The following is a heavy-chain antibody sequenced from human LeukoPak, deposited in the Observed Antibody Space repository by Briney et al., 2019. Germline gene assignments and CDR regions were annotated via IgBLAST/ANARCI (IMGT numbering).Heavy chain of an antibody. CDR1: GFTFSSIA. Sequence: GGSLKRSCAASGFTFSSIAMTWVRQAPGKGLEWVSSIRSNGDTTYNADSVKGRFTISRDNSKNTLYLQMNSLRVEDTAIYYCAKGQELDDGVFDSWGQGTLVTVSS. V-gene: IGHV3-23*01. J-gene: IGHJ4*02. CDR2: IRSNGDTT. CDR3: AKGQELDDGVFDS. D-gene: IGHD1-1*01.